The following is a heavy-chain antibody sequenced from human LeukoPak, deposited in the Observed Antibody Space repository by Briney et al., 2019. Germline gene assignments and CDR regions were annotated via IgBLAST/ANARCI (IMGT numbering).Heavy chain of an antibody. J-gene: IGHJ4*02. CDR3: ANRNGGNLPFWDY. D-gene: IGHD5-24*01. V-gene: IGHV1-8*03. Sequence: GASVKVSCKASGYTFTGYYMHWVRQAPGQGLEWMGWINPNSGNTGYAQKFQGRVTITRNTSISTAYMELSRLTSDDTAVYYCANRNGGNLPFWDYWGQGTLVIVSS. CDR2: INPNSGNT. CDR1: GYTFTGYY.